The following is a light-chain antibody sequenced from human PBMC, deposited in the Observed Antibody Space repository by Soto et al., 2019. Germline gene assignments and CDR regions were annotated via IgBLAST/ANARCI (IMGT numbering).Light chain of an antibody. CDR2: EVS. V-gene: IGLV2-14*01. CDR1: SSDIGNYNY. J-gene: IGLJ1*01. Sequence: QSALTQPVSVSGSPGQSITISCTGTSSDIGNYNYVSWYQQHPGKAPKLMIYEVSNRPSGVSNRFSGSKSGNTASLTISGLQAEDEADYYCSSYTSSSTLNYVFGTGTKVTVL. CDR3: SSYTSSSTLNYV.